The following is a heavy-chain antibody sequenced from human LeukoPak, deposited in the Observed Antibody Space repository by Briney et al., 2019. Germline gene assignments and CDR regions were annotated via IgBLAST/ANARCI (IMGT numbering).Heavy chain of an antibody. D-gene: IGHD6-19*01. V-gene: IGHV3-21*01. CDR1: GFTFISNS. J-gene: IGHJ4*02. Sequence: GGSLELPCAASGFTFISNSMNGFRQAPGKGLDGVSSISSSSSYIYYADSVKGRFTISRDNAKNSLYLQMNSLRAEDTAVYYCARAPIAVAYFDYWGQGTLVTVSS. CDR3: ARAPIAVAYFDY. CDR2: ISSSSSYI.